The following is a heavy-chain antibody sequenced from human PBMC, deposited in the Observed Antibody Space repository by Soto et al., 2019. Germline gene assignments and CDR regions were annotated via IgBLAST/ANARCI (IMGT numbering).Heavy chain of an antibody. J-gene: IGHJ3*02. CDR1: GFTFSSYG. D-gene: IGHD2-21*02. CDR2: ISYDGSYE. Sequence: GGSLRLSCAASGFTFSSYGMHWVRQAPGKGLEWVAFISYDGSYEYYADSVKGRFTISRGNSKNTLYLQMNSLRAEDTAVYYCEGGGNSNAFDIWGQGTMVTVSS. CDR3: EGGGNSNAFDI. V-gene: IGHV3-30*03.